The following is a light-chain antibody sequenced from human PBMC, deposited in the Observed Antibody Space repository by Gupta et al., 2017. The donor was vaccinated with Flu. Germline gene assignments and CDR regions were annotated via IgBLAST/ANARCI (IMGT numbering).Light chain of an antibody. V-gene: IGKV3-15*01. CDR1: QSVSSD. CDR2: GAS. CDR3: QQYYNWPPWT. Sequence: ETATLSCRTSQSVSSDLAWYQHKPGQAPRLRIYGASTKATGIPASVSGSGSGTGFTLTISSLQSEDFAVYDCQQYYNWPPWTFGQGTKVEI. J-gene: IGKJ1*01.